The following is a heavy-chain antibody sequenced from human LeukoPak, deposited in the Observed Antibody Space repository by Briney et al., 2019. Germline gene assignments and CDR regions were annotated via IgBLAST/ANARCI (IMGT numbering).Heavy chain of an antibody. CDR1: GGSISSYY. D-gene: IGHD3-10*01. CDR2: IYYSGST. Sequence: PETLSLTCTVSGGSISSYYWSWIRQPPGKGLEWIGYIYYSGSTNYNPSLKSRVTISVDTSKNQFSLKLSSVTAADTAVYYCARHTPLYYYGSGRSAFDIWGQGTMVTVSS. CDR3: ARHTPLYYYGSGRSAFDI. J-gene: IGHJ3*02. V-gene: IGHV4-59*08.